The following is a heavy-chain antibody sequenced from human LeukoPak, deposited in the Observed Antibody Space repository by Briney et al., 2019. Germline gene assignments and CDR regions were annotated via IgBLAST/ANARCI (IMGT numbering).Heavy chain of an antibody. V-gene: IGHV4-61*02. Sequence: SETLSPTCTVSGGSISSGSYYWSWIRQPAGKGLEWIGRIYTSGSTNYNPSLKSRVTISVDTSKNQFSLKLSSVTAADTAVYYCARVRGYGVFDYWGQGTLVTVSS. J-gene: IGHJ4*02. CDR1: GGSISSGSYY. D-gene: IGHD4-17*01. CDR3: ARVRGYGVFDY. CDR2: IYTSGST.